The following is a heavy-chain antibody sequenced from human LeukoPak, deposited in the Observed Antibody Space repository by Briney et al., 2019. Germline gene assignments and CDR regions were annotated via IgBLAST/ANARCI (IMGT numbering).Heavy chain of an antibody. CDR2: LNHSGST. V-gene: IGHV4-34*01. CDR3: ASGIAAAGTTSSYYFDF. D-gene: IGHD6-13*01. Sequence: SETLSLTCAVYGGSFSCFYWRWIRQPPGRGLVGRGELNHSGSTNYNPSLKRRVTISVATSKNQFSLKLSSETAAVTAVYYCASGIAAAGTTSSYYFDFWGQGTLVTVSA. J-gene: IGHJ4*02. CDR1: GGSFSCFY.